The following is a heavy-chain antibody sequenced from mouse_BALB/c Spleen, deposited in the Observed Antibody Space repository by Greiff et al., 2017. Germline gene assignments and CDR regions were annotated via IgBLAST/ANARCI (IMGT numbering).Heavy chain of an antibody. D-gene: IGHD2-3*01. CDR3: ARGGGYYSYYAMDY. V-gene: IGHV2-6-7*01. J-gene: IGHJ4*01. Sequence: VHLVESGPGLVAPSQSLSITCTVSGFSLTGYGVNWVRQPPGKGLEWLGMIWGDGSTDYNSALKSRLSISKDNSKSQVFLKMNSLQTDDTARYYCARGGGYYSYYAMDYWGQGTSVTVSS. CDR1: GFSLTGYG. CDR2: IWGDGST.